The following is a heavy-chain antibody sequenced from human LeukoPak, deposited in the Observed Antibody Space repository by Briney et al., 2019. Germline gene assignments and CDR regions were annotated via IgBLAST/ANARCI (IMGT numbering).Heavy chain of an antibody. Sequence: SETLSLTCAVYGGSFSGYYWSWIRQPPGKGLEWFGEINHSGSTNDHPSLKSRVTISVDTSKNQFSLKLSSVTAADTAVYYCARIVVVITSVANDAFDIWGQGTMVTVSS. D-gene: IGHD3-22*01. J-gene: IGHJ3*02. V-gene: IGHV4-34*01. CDR3: ARIVVVITSVANDAFDI. CDR2: INHSGST. CDR1: GGSFSGYY.